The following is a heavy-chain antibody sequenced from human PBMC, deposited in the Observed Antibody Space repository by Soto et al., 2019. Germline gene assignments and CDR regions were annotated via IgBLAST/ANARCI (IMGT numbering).Heavy chain of an antibody. CDR3: AKAQGGSYFDY. CDR2: ISSSGGST. D-gene: IGHD2-15*01. Sequence: PGGSLRLSCAASGLTFSSNAMSWVRQAPGKGLEWVSGISSSGGSTYYADSVKGRFTISRDNSKNMLYLQMNNLRAEDTAVYYCAKAQGGSYFDYWGQGTQVTVSS. CDR1: GLTFSSNA. J-gene: IGHJ4*02. V-gene: IGHV3-23*01.